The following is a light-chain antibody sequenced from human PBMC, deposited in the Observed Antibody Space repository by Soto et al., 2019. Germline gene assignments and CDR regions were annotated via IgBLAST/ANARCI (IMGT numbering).Light chain of an antibody. Sequence: DIEMTQSPSSLSASVGDRVTITCRASQSISNFLSWYRKSPGRAPELLIYGASTLQSGVPSRFSGSGSGTDFTLTISSLQPEDFATYFCQQSYITPAGFGGGTKVEIK. J-gene: IGKJ4*01. CDR2: GAS. CDR1: QSISNF. V-gene: IGKV1-39*01. CDR3: QQSYITPAG.